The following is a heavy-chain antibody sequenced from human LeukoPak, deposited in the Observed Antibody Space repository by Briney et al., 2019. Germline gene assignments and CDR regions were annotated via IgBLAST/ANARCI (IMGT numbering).Heavy chain of an antibody. D-gene: IGHD1-26*01. J-gene: IGHJ6*03. CDR1: GLTFSTYA. CDR3: AKFDAEYTGSYSYYYYMDV. CDR2: ISYDGTKK. V-gene: IGHV3-30*04. Sequence: PGGSLRLSCGASGLTFSTYAVHWVRQAPGKGLDWVAVISYDGTKKYYADSVKGRFTISRDYSKNTLYLQLNSLRAEDTAVYYCAKFDAEYTGSYSYYYYMDVWGKGTTVTVSS.